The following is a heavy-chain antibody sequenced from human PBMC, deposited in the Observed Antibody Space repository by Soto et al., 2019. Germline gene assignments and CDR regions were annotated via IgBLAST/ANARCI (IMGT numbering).Heavy chain of an antibody. J-gene: IGHJ3*02. D-gene: IGHD6-19*01. V-gene: IGHV3-23*01. CDR1: GFTFSNSA. CDR3: AKALSGWYTFDI. Sequence: EAQPLESGGGLVQPGGSLRLSCAGSGFTFSNSAMSWVRQAPGKGLEWVSAISGSSANTYYAGSVRGRFTISRDNSKNSLYLQMNSLRGEDTAVYYCAKALSGWYTFDIWGQGTVVTVSS. CDR2: ISGSSANT.